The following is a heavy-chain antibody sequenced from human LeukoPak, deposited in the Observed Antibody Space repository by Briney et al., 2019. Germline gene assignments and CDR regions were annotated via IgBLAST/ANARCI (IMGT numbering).Heavy chain of an antibody. Sequence: SETLSLTCAVYGGSFSGYYWSWIRQPPGKGLEWIGEINHSGSTNYNPSLESRVTISVDTSKNQFSLKLSSVTAADTAVYYCARGRLQGYCSSTSCYTFFDYWGQGTLVTVSS. CDR1: GGSFSGYY. D-gene: IGHD2-2*02. J-gene: IGHJ4*02. CDR3: ARGRLQGYCSSTSCYTFFDY. CDR2: INHSGST. V-gene: IGHV4-34*01.